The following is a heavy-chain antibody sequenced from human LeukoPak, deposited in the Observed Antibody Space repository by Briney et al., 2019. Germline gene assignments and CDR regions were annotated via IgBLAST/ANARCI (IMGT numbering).Heavy chain of an antibody. CDR3: ARDTYRYYYDSSGYWEPVY. CDR2: ISGSGGST. Sequence: GGSLRLSCAASGFTFSSYAMSWVRQAPGKGLEWVSAISGSGGSTYYADSVKGRFTISRDNSKNTLYLQMNSLRAEDTALYYCARDTYRYYYDSSGYWEPVYWGQGTLVTVSS. J-gene: IGHJ4*02. CDR1: GFTFSSYA. V-gene: IGHV3-23*01. D-gene: IGHD3-22*01.